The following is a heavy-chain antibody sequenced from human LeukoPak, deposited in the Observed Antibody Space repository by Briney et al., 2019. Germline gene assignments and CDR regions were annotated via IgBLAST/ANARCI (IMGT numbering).Heavy chain of an antibody. J-gene: IGHJ5*02. CDR3: AKTPEYSSSSPFDP. V-gene: IGHV3-23*01. CDR2: ISASGGST. CDR1: GFTFSSSA. Sequence: GGSLRLSCAASGFTFSSSAMSWVRQVPGKGLEWVSGISASGGSTYYADSVRGRFTISRDNSKNTLYLQMNSLRAEDTAVYYCAKTPEYSSSSPFDPWGQGTLVTVSS. D-gene: IGHD6-6*01.